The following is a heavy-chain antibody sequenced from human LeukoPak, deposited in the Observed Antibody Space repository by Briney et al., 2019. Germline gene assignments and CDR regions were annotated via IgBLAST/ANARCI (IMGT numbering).Heavy chain of an antibody. J-gene: IGHJ4*02. Sequence: SETLSLTCTVSGGSISSSTYYWGWIRQPPGKGLEWIGSIYYSGSTYYNPALKSRVTIFVDTSKTQFSLNLSSVTAADTAVYYCVRGSTLRHYQYWGQGTLVTVSS. D-gene: IGHD3-16*01. V-gene: IGHV4-39*01. CDR2: IYYSGST. CDR3: VRGSTLRHYQY. CDR1: GGSISSSTYY.